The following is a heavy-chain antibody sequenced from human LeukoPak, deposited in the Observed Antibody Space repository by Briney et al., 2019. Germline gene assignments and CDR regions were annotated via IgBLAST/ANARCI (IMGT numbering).Heavy chain of an antibody. J-gene: IGHJ4*02. CDR3: ARENVAIAALFSFDY. D-gene: IGHD6-6*01. V-gene: IGHV4-4*07. Sequence: PSETLSLTCTVSGGSISSYYWSWIRQPAGKGLEWIGRIYTSGSTNYNPSLKSRVTMSVGTSKNQFSLKLSSVTAADTAVYYCARENVAIAALFSFDYCGQGTLVTVSS. CDR2: IYTSGST. CDR1: GGSISSYY.